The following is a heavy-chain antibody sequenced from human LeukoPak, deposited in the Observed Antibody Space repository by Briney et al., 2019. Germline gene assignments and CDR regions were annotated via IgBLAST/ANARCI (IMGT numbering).Heavy chain of an antibody. V-gene: IGHV3-33*01. CDR2: IWYDGSNK. J-gene: IGHJ3*02. D-gene: IGHD3-10*01. CDR3: ARDRGTIGSSTGAFDI. CDR1: GFTFSSYG. Sequence: PGGSLRLSCAASGFTFSSYGMHWVRQAPGKGLEWVAVIWYDGSNKYYADSVKGRFTISRDNSKNTLHLQMNSLRAEDTAVYYCARDRGTIGSSTGAFDIWGQGTMVTVSS.